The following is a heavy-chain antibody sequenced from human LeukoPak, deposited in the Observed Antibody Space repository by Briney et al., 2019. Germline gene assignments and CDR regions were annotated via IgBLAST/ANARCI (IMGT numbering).Heavy chain of an antibody. D-gene: IGHD3-10*01. CDR1: GFTFSSYW. Sequence: GGSLRLSCAASGFTFSSYWMSWVRQAPGKGLEWDSAISGSGGSTYYADSVKGRFTISRDNSKNTLYLQMNSLRAEDTAVYYCAKGGPWFGELLLVYWGQGTLVTVSS. J-gene: IGHJ4*02. V-gene: IGHV3-23*01. CDR3: AKGGPWFGELLLVY. CDR2: ISGSGGST.